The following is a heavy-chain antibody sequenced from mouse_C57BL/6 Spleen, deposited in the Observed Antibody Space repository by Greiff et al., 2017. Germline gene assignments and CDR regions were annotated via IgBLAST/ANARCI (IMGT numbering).Heavy chain of an antibody. V-gene: IGHV2-9-1*01. Sequence: QVQLKESGPGLVAPSQSLSITCTVSGFSLTSSAISWVSQPPGQGLEWLGVIWTGGGTNYNSALKSRMSISKNNAKSQVFLKMNSLQTDDTARYYCARNSVDYAMDYWGQGTSVTVSS. CDR1: GFSLTSSA. CDR3: ARNSVDYAMDY. J-gene: IGHJ4*01. CDR2: IWTGGGT. D-gene: IGHD1-1*01.